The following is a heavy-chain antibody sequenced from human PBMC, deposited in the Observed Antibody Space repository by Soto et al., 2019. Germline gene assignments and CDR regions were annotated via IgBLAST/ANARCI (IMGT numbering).Heavy chain of an antibody. V-gene: IGHV4-31*03. Sequence: SETLCLTCTVSGVATSSGGYYASWLRQHPGKGLEWIGYIYYSGSNYYNPSLKSRVTISVDTSKNQFSLKLSSVTAADTAVYYCARESPYDSSGDAFDIWGQGTMVT. CDR3: ARESPYDSSGDAFDI. D-gene: IGHD3-22*01. CDR1: GVATSSGGYY. CDR2: IYYSGSN. J-gene: IGHJ3*02.